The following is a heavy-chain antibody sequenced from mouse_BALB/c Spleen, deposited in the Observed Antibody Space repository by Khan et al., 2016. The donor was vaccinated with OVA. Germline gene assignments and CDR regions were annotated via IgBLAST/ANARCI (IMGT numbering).Heavy chain of an antibody. V-gene: IGHV5-9-3*01. CDR3: ARSLVYYHAMDY. CDR2: ISTGGHYT. CDR1: GFTFSNYA. J-gene: IGHJ4*01. D-gene: IGHD2-2*01. Sequence: EVELVESGGGLVKPGGSLKLSCSASGFTFSNYAMSWVRQTPEKRLECVATISTGGHYTIYPDSVKGRFTISRENAKNTLYLQMSSLRSEDTAMYYCARSLVYYHAMDYWGQGTSVTVSS.